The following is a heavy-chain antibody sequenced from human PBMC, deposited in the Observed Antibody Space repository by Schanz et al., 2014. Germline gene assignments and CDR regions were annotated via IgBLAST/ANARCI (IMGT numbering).Heavy chain of an antibody. V-gene: IGHV3-30-3*01. D-gene: IGHD2-15*01. CDR2: ISYDGSNK. CDR1: GFTLSSYA. Sequence: QVQLVESGGGVVQPGRSLRLSCAAYGFTLSSYAMHWVRQAPGKGLEWVAVISYDGSNKYYADSVKGRFTISRDNSKNTLYLQVNTLRGEDTAVYYCARDRGYCSGGSCLAFDYWGQGTLVTVSS. J-gene: IGHJ4*02. CDR3: ARDRGYCSGGSCLAFDY.